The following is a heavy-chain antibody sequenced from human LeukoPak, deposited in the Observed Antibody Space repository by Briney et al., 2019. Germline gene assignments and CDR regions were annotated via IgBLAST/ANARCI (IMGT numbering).Heavy chain of an antibody. Sequence: PGGSLRLSCVAPVFTFTSYAMNWVRQAPGRGLEWVSAISGSGGSTYSAHSVKGRFTVSRDNSENTLFLQMNSLRAEDTAIYYCAKDTDVVVPEYFQYWGQGTLVTVSS. CDR2: ISGSGGST. CDR3: AKDTDVVVPEYFQY. CDR1: VFTFTSYA. D-gene: IGHD2-15*01. J-gene: IGHJ1*01. V-gene: IGHV3-23*01.